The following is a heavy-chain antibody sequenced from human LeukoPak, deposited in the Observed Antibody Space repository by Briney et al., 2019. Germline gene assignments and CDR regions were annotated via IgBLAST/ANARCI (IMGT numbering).Heavy chain of an antibody. CDR1: GFTFSTFA. J-gene: IGHJ4*02. CDR2: ISGSGDST. CDR3: AKIVGIAVAGYCFDY. Sequence: GGSLRLSCAASGFTFSTFAMSWVRQAPGKGLEWVSTISGSGDSTYYANSVKGRFTISRDNSKSTLYLQMNRLRAEDTAVYYCAKIVGIAVAGYCFDYWGQGTLVTVSS. V-gene: IGHV3-23*01. D-gene: IGHD6-19*01.